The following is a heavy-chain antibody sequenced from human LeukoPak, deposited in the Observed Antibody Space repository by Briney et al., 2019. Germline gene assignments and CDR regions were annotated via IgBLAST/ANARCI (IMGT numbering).Heavy chain of an antibody. J-gene: IGHJ4*02. CDR1: GYSFIRNW. CDR3: ARPSSSWYDNFDY. Sequence: GESLKISCKGSGYSFIRNWIGWVRQMPGKGLEWMAIIYPGDSDTRYSPSFQGQVTISADKSISTAYLQWSSLKASDTALYYCARPSSSWYDNFDYWGQGTLVTVSS. CDR2: IYPGDSDT. V-gene: IGHV5-51*01. D-gene: IGHD6-13*01.